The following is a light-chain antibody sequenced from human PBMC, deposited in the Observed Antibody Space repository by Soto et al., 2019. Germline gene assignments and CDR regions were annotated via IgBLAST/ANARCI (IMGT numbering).Light chain of an antibody. Sequence: EIVLTQSPGTLSSSPGGRVTLSCRASQSVRDSHLAWFQQKPGQAPRLLIYDASRRATGIQDRFSGSGSGTEFTLTISRLELEDVAVYYCEQYDNQQWTFGQGTKVEIK. CDR2: DAS. CDR3: EQYDNQQWT. V-gene: IGKV3-20*01. CDR1: QSVRDSH. J-gene: IGKJ1*01.